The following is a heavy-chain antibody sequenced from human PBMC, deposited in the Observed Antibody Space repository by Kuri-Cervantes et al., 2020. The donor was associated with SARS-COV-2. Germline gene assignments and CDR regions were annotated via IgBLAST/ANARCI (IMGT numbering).Heavy chain of an antibody. Sequence: SETLSLTCTVSGCSISSSSYYWGWLRQPPGKGLEWSGSIYYSGSTYYNPSLKSRVTISVDTSKNQFSLKLSFVTAADTAVYYCAGGGGIAVAGTGFDYWGQGTLVTVSS. CDR2: IYYSGST. CDR1: GCSISSSSYY. CDR3: AGGGGIAVAGTGFDY. J-gene: IGHJ4*02. D-gene: IGHD6-19*01. V-gene: IGHV4-39*07.